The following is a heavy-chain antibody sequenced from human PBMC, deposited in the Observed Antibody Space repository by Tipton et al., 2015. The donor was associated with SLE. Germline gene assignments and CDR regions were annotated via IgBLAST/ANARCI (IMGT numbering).Heavy chain of an antibody. D-gene: IGHD4-17*01. Sequence: TLSLTCTVSGGAISSYYWSWIRQPAGKGLEWIGHIYTSGSTNYNPSLKGRVTISVDTSKNQFSLKLSSVTAADTAVYYCARGGVTTVTAVWGQGTMVTVSS. V-gene: IGHV4-4*07. CDR2: IYTSGST. CDR1: GGAISSYY. J-gene: IGHJ3*01. CDR3: ARGGVTTVTAV.